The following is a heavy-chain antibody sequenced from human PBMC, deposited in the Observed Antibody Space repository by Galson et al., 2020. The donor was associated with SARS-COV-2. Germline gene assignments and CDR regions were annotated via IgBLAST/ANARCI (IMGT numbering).Heavy chain of an antibody. Sequence: GESLKISCAASGFTFSSYSMNWVRQAPGKGLEWVSYISRSSSTIYYADSVKGRFTISRDNAKNSLYLQMNSLRAEDTAVYYCARAPDYYYYYMDVWGKGTTVTISS. CDR1: GFTFSSYS. CDR2: ISRSSSTI. V-gene: IGHV3-48*01. CDR3: ARAPDYYYYYMDV. J-gene: IGHJ6*03.